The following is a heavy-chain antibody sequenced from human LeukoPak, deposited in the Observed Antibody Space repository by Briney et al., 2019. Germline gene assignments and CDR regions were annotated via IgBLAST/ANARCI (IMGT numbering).Heavy chain of an antibody. CDR1: GFTFAIYH. J-gene: IGHJ3*02. Sequence: GGTLRLSCAASGFTFAIYHMSWVRQAPGKGLEWVATIRGDGVYYADSLKGRFTISRDDSKNTVYVQMNSLRVEDTAVYYCAKSRVEVAGTGGFDTWGQGTLVAVSS. V-gene: IGHV3-23*01. CDR3: AKSRVEVAGTGGFDT. CDR2: IRGDGV. D-gene: IGHD6-13*01.